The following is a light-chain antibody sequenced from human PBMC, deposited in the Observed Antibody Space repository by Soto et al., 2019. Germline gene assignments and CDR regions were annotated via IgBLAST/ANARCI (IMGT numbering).Light chain of an antibody. J-gene: IGKJ2*01. CDR3: QQYNNWPPYT. CDR2: GAS. CDR1: QSVGSD. V-gene: IGKV3-15*01. Sequence: ILMTQSPATLSVSPGERATLSCRASQSVGSDLAWYQQKPGQAPRLLIYGASTRATGIPARFSGSGSGTEFTLTISSLQSEDFAVYFCQQYNNWPPYTFGQGTKLEIK.